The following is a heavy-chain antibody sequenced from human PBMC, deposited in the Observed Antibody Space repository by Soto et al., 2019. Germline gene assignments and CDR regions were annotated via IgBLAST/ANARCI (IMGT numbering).Heavy chain of an antibody. CDR2: IYHSGST. Sequence: AVSGGSISSGGYSWSWIRQPPGKGLEWIGYIYHSGSTYYNPSLKSRVTISVDRSKNQFSLKLSSVTAADTAVYYCARDYSNSYYYGMDVWGQGTTVTVSS. V-gene: IGHV4-30-2*01. D-gene: IGHD4-4*01. J-gene: IGHJ6*02. CDR3: ARDYSNSYYYGMDV. CDR1: GGSISSGGYS.